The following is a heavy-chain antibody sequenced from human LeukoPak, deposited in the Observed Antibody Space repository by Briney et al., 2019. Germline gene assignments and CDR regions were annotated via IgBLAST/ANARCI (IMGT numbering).Heavy chain of an antibody. CDR2: IYYNGNT. CDR3: GSLDY. J-gene: IGHJ4*02. Sequence: SSETLSLTCTVSGGSISSYYWSWIRKPPGKGLEWIGYIYYNGNTNYSPSLKRRVTMSVDTSRNQFSLKLTSVTAADTAMYYCGSLDYWGQGTLVTVSS. V-gene: IGHV4-59*01. CDR1: GGSISSYY.